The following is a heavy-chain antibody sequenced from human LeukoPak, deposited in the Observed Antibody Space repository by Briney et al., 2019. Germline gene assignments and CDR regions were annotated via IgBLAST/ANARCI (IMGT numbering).Heavy chain of an antibody. V-gene: IGHV1-3*01. Sequence: ASVKVSCKASGYTFTSYAMHWVRQAPGQRLEWMGWINAGNGNTKYSQKFQGRVTITRDTSASTAYMELSSLRSEDAAVYYCASGGVWFGEYFFDYWGQGTLVTVSS. D-gene: IGHD3-10*01. J-gene: IGHJ4*02. CDR1: GYTFTSYA. CDR3: ASGGVWFGEYFFDY. CDR2: INAGNGNT.